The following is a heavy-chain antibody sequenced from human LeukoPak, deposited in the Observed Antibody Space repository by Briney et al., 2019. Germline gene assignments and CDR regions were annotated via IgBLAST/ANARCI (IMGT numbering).Heavy chain of an antibody. J-gene: IGHJ4*02. D-gene: IGHD6-13*01. CDR2: IGTAGDT. CDR3: ARGRLAAGGLDY. Sequence: GRSLRLSCAASGFTFSSYDMHWVRQATGKGLEWVSAIGTAGDTYYPGSVKGRFTISRENAKNSLYLQMNSLRAGDTAVYYCARGRLAAGGLDYWGQGTLVTVSS. CDR1: GFTFSSYD. V-gene: IGHV3-13*01.